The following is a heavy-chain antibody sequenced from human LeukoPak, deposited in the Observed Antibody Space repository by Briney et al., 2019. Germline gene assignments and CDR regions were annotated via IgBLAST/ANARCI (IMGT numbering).Heavy chain of an antibody. V-gene: IGHV3-30*04. Sequence: TGGSLRLSCAASGFTFSSYAMHWVRQAPGKGLEWVAVISYDGSNKYYADSVKGRFTISRDNSKNTLYLQMNSLRAEDTAVYYCARDPWGRDAFDIRGQGTMVTVSS. CDR1: GFTFSSYA. D-gene: IGHD1-26*01. CDR2: ISYDGSNK. J-gene: IGHJ3*02. CDR3: ARDPWGRDAFDI.